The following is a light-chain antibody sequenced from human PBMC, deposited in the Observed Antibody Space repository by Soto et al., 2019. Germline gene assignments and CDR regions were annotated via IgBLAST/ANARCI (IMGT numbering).Light chain of an antibody. CDR2: DAS. V-gene: IGKV1-5*01. CDR1: QSISTW. CDR3: QHYNSFPWT. Sequence: DIQMTQSPSTLSASVGDRVTITCRASQSISTWLAWYQQKPGKAPKLLIYDASSLESGVPSRFSGSGSGTEFTLTISSLQPDDFATYYCQHYNSFPWTFGLGTKVDIK. J-gene: IGKJ1*01.